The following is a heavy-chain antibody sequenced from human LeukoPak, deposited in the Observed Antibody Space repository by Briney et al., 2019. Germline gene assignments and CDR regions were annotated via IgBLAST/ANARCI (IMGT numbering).Heavy chain of an antibody. V-gene: IGHV4-59*08. J-gene: IGHJ4*02. CDR1: GGSISSYY. CDR2: IYYSGST. Sequence: SETLSLTCTVSGGSISSYYWSWIRQPPGKGLEWIGYIYYSGSTNYNPSLKSRVTISVDTSKNQFSLKLSSVTAADTAVYYCARQRGSSGWYYFDYWGQGALVTVSS. D-gene: IGHD6-19*01. CDR3: ARQRGSSGWYYFDY.